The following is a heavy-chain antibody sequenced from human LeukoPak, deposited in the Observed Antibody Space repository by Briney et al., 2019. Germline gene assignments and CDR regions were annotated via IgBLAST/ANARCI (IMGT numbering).Heavy chain of an antibody. CDR3: AKDGVYDILTGWFDY. V-gene: IGHV3-23*01. D-gene: IGHD3-9*01. CDR1: GFAFSTYP. Sequence: GGSLRLSCAASGFAFSTYPMSWVRQAPGKGLEWVSAVSGPGTDTYYADSVKGRFTVSRDNSKNTLYLQMNSLRAEDTAVYYCAKDGVYDILTGWFDYWGQGTLVTVSS. CDR2: VSGPGTDT. J-gene: IGHJ4*02.